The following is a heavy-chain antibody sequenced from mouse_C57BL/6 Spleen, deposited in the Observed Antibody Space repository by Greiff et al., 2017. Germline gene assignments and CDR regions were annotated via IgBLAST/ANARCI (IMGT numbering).Heavy chain of an antibody. Sequence: EVQRVESGGGLVKPGGSLKLSCAASGFTFSSYAMSWVRQTPEKRLEWVATISDGGSYTYYPDNVKGRFTISRDNAKNNLYLQMSHLKSEDTAMYYCARDYGDAMDYWGQGTSVTVSS. V-gene: IGHV5-4*01. CDR3: ARDYGDAMDY. CDR1: GFTFSSYA. J-gene: IGHJ4*01. CDR2: ISDGGSYT. D-gene: IGHD1-1*01.